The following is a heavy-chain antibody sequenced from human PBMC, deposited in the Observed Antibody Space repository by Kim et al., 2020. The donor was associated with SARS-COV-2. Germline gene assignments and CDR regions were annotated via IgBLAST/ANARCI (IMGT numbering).Heavy chain of an antibody. CDR3: ARMYTIFGVAPAYGMDV. J-gene: IGHJ6*01. V-gene: IGHV4-34*01. Sequence: SETLSLTCAVYGGSFSGYYWSWIRQPPGKGLEWIGEINHSGSTNYNPSLKSRVTISVDTSKNQFSLKLSSVTAADTAVYYCARMYTIFGVAPAYGMDVWG. D-gene: IGHD3-3*01. CDR2: INHSGST. CDR1: GGSFSGYY.